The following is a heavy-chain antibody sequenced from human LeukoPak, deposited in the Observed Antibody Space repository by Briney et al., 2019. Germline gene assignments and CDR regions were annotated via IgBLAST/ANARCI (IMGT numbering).Heavy chain of an antibody. CDR1: GYTFTGYY. CDR3: ARDLEYGGYRDAFDI. CDR2: INPNSGGT. V-gene: IGHV1-2*02. Sequence: GASVKVSCKASGYTFTGYYMHWVRQAPGQGLEWMGWINPNSGGTNYAQKFQGRVTMTRDTSISTAYMELSRLRSDDTAVYYCARDLEYGGYRDAFDIWGQGTIVTVSS. J-gene: IGHJ3*02. D-gene: IGHD4-23*01.